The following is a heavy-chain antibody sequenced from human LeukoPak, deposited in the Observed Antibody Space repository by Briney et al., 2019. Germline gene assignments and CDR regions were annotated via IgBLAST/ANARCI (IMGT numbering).Heavy chain of an antibody. CDR1: GFTFSGYG. J-gene: IGHJ3*02. CDR3: ASSQLDAFDI. D-gene: IGHD2-2*01. Sequence: GRSLRLSCAASGFTFSGYGMHWVRQAPGKGLEWVAVIWYDGSNKYYADSVKGRFTISRDNSKNTLYLQMNSLRAEDTAVYYCASSQLDAFDIWGQGTMVTVSS. CDR2: IWYDGSNK. V-gene: IGHV3-33*01.